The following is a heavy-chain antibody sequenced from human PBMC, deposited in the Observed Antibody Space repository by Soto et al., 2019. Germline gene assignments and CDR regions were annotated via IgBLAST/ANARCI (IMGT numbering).Heavy chain of an antibody. CDR2: IDWDDDK. CDR3: ARTTTVIFEYYYYYYMDV. V-gene: IGHV2-70*11. J-gene: IGHJ6*03. Sequence: SGPTLVNPTQTLTLTRTFSGFSLSTSGMCVSWIRQPPGKALEWLARIDWDDDKYYSTSLKTRLTISKDTSKNQVVLTMTNMDPVDTATYYCARTTTVIFEYYYYYYMDVWGKGTTVTVSS. CDR1: GFSLSTSGMC. D-gene: IGHD4-17*01.